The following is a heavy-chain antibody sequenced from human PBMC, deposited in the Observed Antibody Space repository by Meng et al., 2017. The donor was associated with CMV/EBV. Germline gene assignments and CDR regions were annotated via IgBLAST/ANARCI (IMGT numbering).Heavy chain of an antibody. CDR3: ARYLSIAAQFPREGMDV. Sequence: GESLKISCAASGFTFSSYSMNWVRQAPGKGLEWVSSISSSSSYIYYADSVKGRFTISRDNAKNSLYLQMNSLRAEDTAVYYCARYLSIAAQFPREGMDVWGQGTTV. V-gene: IGHV3-21*01. D-gene: IGHD6-13*01. CDR1: GFTFSSYS. CDR2: ISSSSSYI. J-gene: IGHJ6*02.